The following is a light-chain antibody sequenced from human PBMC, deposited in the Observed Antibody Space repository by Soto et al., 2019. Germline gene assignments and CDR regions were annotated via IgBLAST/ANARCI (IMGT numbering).Light chain of an antibody. CDR1: QNVLYSATNKSY. J-gene: IGKJ3*01. CDR2: WAS. Sequence: DIVMTQSPDSLSVSLGERATINCKSSQNVLYSATNKSYLAWYQQKAGQPPKLLIYWASTRQSGVPDRFSGSGSVTDFTLTISTLQADDVAVYYCQQYYTTPPTFGPGTKVDI. CDR3: QQYYTTPPT. V-gene: IGKV4-1*01.